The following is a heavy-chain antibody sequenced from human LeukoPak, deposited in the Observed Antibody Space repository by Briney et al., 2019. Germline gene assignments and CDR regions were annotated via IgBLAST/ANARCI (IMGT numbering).Heavy chain of an antibody. J-gene: IGHJ3*02. CDR2: ISAYNGNT. V-gene: IGHV1-18*01. D-gene: IGHD3-22*01. CDR3: ARDMIVVAATKDAFDI. CDR1: GYTFSSFG. Sequence: ASVKVSCKAFGYTFSSFGINWVRQAPGQGLEWMGWISAYNGNTNYAQKFQGRVTMTTDTSTGTAYMELRSLTSDDTAVYYCARDMIVVAATKDAFDIWGQGTMVTVSS.